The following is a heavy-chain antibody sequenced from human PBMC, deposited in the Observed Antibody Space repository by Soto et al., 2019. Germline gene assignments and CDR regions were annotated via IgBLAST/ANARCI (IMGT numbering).Heavy chain of an antibody. CDR1: GGSISSGDYY. V-gene: IGHV4-30-4*01. CDR2: IYYSGST. Sequence: SETLSLTCTVSGGSISSGDYYWSWIRQPPGKGLEWIGYIYYSGSTYYNPSLKSRVTISVDTPKNQFSLKLSSVTAADTAVYYCARGVGSNYYDSSGYSYYFDYWGQGTLVTVSS. J-gene: IGHJ4*02. D-gene: IGHD3-22*01. CDR3: ARGVGSNYYDSSGYSYYFDY.